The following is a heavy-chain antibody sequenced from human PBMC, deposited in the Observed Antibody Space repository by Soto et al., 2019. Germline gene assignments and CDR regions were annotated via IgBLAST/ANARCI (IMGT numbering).Heavy chain of an antibody. CDR3: ARGGPGSMLLFVDY. J-gene: IGHJ4*02. D-gene: IGHD2-21*02. V-gene: IGHV3-21*01. Sequence: PGGSLRLSCAASGFTFSSYSMNRVRQAPGKGLEWVSSISSSSSYIYYADSVKGRFTISRDNAKNSLYLQMNSLRAEDTAVYYCARGGPGSMLLFVDYWGQGTLVTVSS. CDR1: GFTFSSYS. CDR2: ISSSSSYI.